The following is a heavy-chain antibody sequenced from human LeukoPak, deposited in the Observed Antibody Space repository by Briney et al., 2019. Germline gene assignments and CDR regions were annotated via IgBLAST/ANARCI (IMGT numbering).Heavy chain of an antibody. CDR1: GGSISTYY. CDR2: IYYSGST. J-gene: IGHJ4*02. CDR3: ARGQGTVTTH. D-gene: IGHD4-11*01. Sequence: SETLSLTCTVSGGSISTYYWSWIRQPPGKGLEWIGYIYYSGSTNYNPSLKSRVTISVDTSKNQFSLKLSSVTAADTAVYYCARGQGTVTTHWGQGTLVTVSS. V-gene: IGHV4-59*08.